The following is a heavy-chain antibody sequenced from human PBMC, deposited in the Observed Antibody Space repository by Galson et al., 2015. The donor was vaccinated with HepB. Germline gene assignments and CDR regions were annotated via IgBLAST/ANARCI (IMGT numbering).Heavy chain of an antibody. D-gene: IGHD2/OR15-2a*01. CDR2: IKSKTDGGTT. Sequence: SLRLSCAASGFTFSNAWMSWVRQAPGKGLEWVGRIKSKTDGGTTDYAAPVKGRFTISRDDSKNTLYLQMNSLRAEDTAVYYCAKNRALFYYYYGMDVWGQGTTVTVS. CDR1: GFTFSNAW. J-gene: IGHJ6*02. V-gene: IGHV3-15*01. CDR3: AKNRALFYYYYGMDV.